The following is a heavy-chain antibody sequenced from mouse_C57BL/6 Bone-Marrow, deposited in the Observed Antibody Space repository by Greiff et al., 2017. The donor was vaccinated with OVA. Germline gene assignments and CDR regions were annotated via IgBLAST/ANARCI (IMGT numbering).Heavy chain of an antibody. Sequence: EVQLVESGGGLVQPKGSLKLSCAASGFSFNTYAMNWVRQAPGKGLEWVARIRSKSNNYATYYADSVKDRFNISRDDSESMLYLQMNNLKTEDTAMYYCVRHEARGYFDVWGTGTTVTVSS. J-gene: IGHJ1*03. CDR1: GFSFNTYA. CDR2: IRSKSNNYAT. CDR3: VRHEARGYFDV. V-gene: IGHV10-1*01.